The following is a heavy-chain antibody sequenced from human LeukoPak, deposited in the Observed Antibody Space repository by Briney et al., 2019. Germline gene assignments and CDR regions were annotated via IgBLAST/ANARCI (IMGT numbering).Heavy chain of an antibody. Sequence: SETLSLTCAVYGGSFSGYYWSWIRQPPGKGLEWIGEINHSGSTNYNPSLKSRVTISVDTSKNQFSLKLSSVTAADTAVYYCARARITMVRGVIRSRSAFDPWGQGTLVTVSS. J-gene: IGHJ5*02. D-gene: IGHD3-10*01. CDR3: ARARITMVRGVIRSRSAFDP. CDR2: INHSGST. CDR1: GGSFSGYY. V-gene: IGHV4-34*01.